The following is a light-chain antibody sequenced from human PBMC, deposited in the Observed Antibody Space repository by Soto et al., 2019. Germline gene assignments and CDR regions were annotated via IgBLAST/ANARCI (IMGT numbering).Light chain of an antibody. CDR1: SSDVGAYNY. CDR3: SSFTSTTTPVV. Sequence: SALTQPASVSGSPGQSITISCTGTSSDVGAYNYVSWYQQHPGKAPKLMIYEVSHRPPGVSNRFSGSKSGNTASLTISGLQAEDEADYYCSSFTSTTTPVVFGGGTKLTVL. CDR2: EVS. V-gene: IGLV2-14*01. J-gene: IGLJ2*01.